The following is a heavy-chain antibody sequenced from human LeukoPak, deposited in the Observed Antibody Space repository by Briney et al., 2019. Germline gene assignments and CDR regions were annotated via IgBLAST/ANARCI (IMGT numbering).Heavy chain of an antibody. D-gene: IGHD1-26*01. CDR3: AMATWVGGLDY. Sequence: PGGSLRLSCAASGFTVNSNYMSWVRQAPGKGLEWVSVIYRGGSTYYADSVKGRFTISRDNSKNTLYLQMNNLRAEDTAVYYCAMATWVGGLDYWGQGTLVTVSS. V-gene: IGHV3-66*01. CDR2: IYRGGST. J-gene: IGHJ4*02. CDR1: GFTVNSNY.